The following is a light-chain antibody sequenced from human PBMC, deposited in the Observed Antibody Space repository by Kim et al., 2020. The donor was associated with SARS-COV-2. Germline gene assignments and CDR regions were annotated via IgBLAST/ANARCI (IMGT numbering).Light chain of an antibody. J-gene: IGKJ1*01. V-gene: IGKV3-20*01. CDR1: RVVIGTD. Sequence: PGQRTTLPCRASRVVIGTDFAWYHQKPGPAPRLLFYVASSRATGIPDRISVSGSGTDFTLTISGLEPVVFAVFYCQQYGSSSRWTFCQGTKVYIK. CDR2: VAS. CDR3: QQYGSSSRWT.